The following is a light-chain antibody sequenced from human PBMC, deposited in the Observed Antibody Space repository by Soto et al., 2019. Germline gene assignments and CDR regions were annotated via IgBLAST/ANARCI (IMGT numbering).Light chain of an antibody. Sequence: EIVLTQSPATLSLSPGERASLSCRASQTVSSSYLAWYQQKPGQAPRLLIYGTSHRAAGIPDRFGGSGSGTDFTLTISRLEPEDFAVYYCQQYGSTTWTFGQGTKVDIK. J-gene: IGKJ1*01. V-gene: IGKV3-20*01. CDR1: QTVSSSY. CDR2: GTS. CDR3: QQYGSTTWT.